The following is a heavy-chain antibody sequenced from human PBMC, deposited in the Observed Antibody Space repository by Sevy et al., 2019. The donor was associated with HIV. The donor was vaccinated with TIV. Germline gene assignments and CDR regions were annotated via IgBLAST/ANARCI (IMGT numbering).Heavy chain of an antibody. Sequence: ASVKVSCKASGGTFSSYAISWVRQAPGQGLEWMGGIIPIFGTANYAQKFQGRVTITADESTSTAYMELSSLRSEDTTVYYCARATMVRGVSLYNWFDPWGQGTLVTVSS. D-gene: IGHD3-10*01. CDR1: GGTFSSYA. V-gene: IGHV1-69*13. CDR2: IIPIFGTA. J-gene: IGHJ5*02. CDR3: ARATMVRGVSLYNWFDP.